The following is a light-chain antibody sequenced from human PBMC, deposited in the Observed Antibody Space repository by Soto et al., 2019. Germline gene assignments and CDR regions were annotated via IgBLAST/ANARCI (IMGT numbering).Light chain of an antibody. CDR2: DAS. V-gene: IGKV1-5*01. CDR3: QQYKTWT. CDR1: QSISSS. Sequence: DIQMTQSPSPLSASVGDRVTITCRASQSISSSLAWYQQKPGKAPKLLIYDASSLESGVPTSFSGSGSGTEFTLTISSLQPDDFATYYCQQYKTWTFGQGTKVDI. J-gene: IGKJ1*01.